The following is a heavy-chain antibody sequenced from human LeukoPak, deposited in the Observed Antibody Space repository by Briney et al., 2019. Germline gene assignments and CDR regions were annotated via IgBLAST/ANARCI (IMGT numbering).Heavy chain of an antibody. J-gene: IGHJ4*02. CDR1: GYTFTSYG. CDR3: AREYDQLQDIVVLDY. V-gene: IGHV1-18*04. CDR2: ISAYNGYT. D-gene: IGHD2-2*01. Sequence: ASVKVSCKASGYTFTSYGISWVRQAPGQGLEWMGWISAYNGYTNYAQKLQGRVTMTTDTSTSTAYMELRSLRSDDTAVYYCAREYDQLQDIVVLDYWGQGTLVTVSS.